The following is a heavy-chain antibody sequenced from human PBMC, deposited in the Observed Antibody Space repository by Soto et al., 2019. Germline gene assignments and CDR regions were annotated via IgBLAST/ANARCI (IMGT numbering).Heavy chain of an antibody. D-gene: IGHD3-3*01. V-gene: IGHV1-18*04. CDR3: ARERREAENYDFWSGYYNYYYYYGMDV. J-gene: IGHJ6*02. CDR1: GYTFTSYG. Sequence: AASVKVSCKASGYTFTSYGISWVRQAPGQGLEWRGWFSASHGNTNYAQKLQGRVTMTTDTSTSTAYMELRSLRSDDTAVYYCARERREAENYDFWSGYYNYYYYYGMDVWGQGTTVTVSS. CDR2: FSASHGNT.